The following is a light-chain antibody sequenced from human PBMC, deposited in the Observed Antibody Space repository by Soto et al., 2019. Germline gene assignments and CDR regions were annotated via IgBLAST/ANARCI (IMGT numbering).Light chain of an antibody. V-gene: IGKV1-39*01. CDR2: AAS. CDR3: QQSYSTPRT. J-gene: IGKJ1*01. Sequence: DIQMTQSPSSLSASIGDRVTITCRASQRIRTSLNWHQHKPGKAPKLLIYAASNLQSGVPSTFSGSGSGTDFTLTISSLQPEDFATYFCQQSYSTPRTFGQGTKVDIK. CDR1: QRIRTS.